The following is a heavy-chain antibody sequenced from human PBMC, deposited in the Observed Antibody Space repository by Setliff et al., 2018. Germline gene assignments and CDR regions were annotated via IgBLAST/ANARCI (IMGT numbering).Heavy chain of an antibody. CDR2: IRYDSSTK. CDR3: ASYCSSTSCPFDY. J-gene: IGHJ4*02. Sequence: GGSLRLSCVASGFDFSSYGMHWVRQAPGKGLEWVSLIRYDSSTKDYADSVKGRFSVSRDNSKNTLYLQMNSLRAEDTAVYYCASYCSSTSCPFDYWGQGTLVTVSS. V-gene: IGHV3-30*02. CDR1: GFDFSSYG. D-gene: IGHD2-2*01.